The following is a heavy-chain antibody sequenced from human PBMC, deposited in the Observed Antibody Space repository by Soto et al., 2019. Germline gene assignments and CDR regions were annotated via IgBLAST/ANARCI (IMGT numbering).Heavy chain of an antibody. CDR2: IYSGGST. D-gene: IGHD3-16*01. Sequence: EVQLVESGGGLIQPGGSLRLSCAAYGFTVSSNYMSWVRQAPGKGLEWVSVIYSGGSTYYADSVKGRFTISRDNSKNTLYLQMNSLRAEDTAVYYCASPRGGRYYYCYGMDVWGQGTTVTVSS. J-gene: IGHJ6*02. CDR3: ASPRGGRYYYCYGMDV. CDR1: GFTVSSNY. V-gene: IGHV3-53*01.